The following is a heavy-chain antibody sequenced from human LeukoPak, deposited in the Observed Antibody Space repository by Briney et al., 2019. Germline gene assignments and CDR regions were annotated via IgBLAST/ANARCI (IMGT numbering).Heavy chain of an antibody. CDR1: GFTFPGNW. J-gene: IGHJ3*02. Sequence: HPGGPLRLSGAAPGFTFPGNWMSWVGQAPGKALEGVANIKQAGWGRDYVDSVKGRFTISRDNAKNSLYLQMNTLRAEDTAVYYCASEWRYDYVWGSYRFNGDAFDIWGQGTMVTVSS. CDR2: IKQAGWGR. CDR3: ASEWRYDYVWGSYRFNGDAFDI. V-gene: IGHV3-7*01. D-gene: IGHD3-16*02.